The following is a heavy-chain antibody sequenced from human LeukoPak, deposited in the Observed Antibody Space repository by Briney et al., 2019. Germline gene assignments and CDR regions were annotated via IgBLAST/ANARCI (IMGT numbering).Heavy chain of an antibody. CDR2: IYSGGNT. J-gene: IGHJ6*04. Sequence: GSLRLSCAASGFTVSSNYMSWVRQAPGKGLEWVSVIYSGGNTYYADSVKGRFTISRDTSKNTLYLQMNSLRAEDTAVYYCAELGITMIGGVWGKGTTVTISS. D-gene: IGHD3-10*02. CDR1: GFTVSSNY. CDR3: AELGITMIGGV. V-gene: IGHV3-66*01.